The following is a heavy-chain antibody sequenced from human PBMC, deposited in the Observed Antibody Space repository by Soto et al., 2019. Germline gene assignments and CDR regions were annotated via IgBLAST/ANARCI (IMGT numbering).Heavy chain of an antibody. V-gene: IGHV3-7*01. J-gene: IGHJ3*02. D-gene: IGHD6-6*01. Sequence: GESLKISCAASGFTFSSYWMSWARQAPGKGLEWVANIKQDGSEKYYVESVKGRFTISRDNAKNALYLQMNSLRAEDTAVYYCARAAVAARGAFDIWGQGTMVTVSS. CDR2: IKQDGSEK. CDR3: ARAAVAARGAFDI. CDR1: GFTFSSYW.